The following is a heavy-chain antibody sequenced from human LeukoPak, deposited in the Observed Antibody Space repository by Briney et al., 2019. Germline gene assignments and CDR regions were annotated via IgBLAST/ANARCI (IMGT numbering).Heavy chain of an antibody. CDR1: GVSMSSFY. CDR3: ARYTWGGYREFDY. V-gene: IGHV4-59*01. J-gene: IGHJ4*02. Sequence: SETLSLTCTVSGVSMSSFYWSWIRQPPGKGLEWIGYIYYSGTTNYNPSLKSRVTISVDTSKNHFSLKSSSVTAADTAVYYCARYTWGGYREFDYWGQGILVTVSS. D-gene: IGHD3-16*02. CDR2: IYYSGTT.